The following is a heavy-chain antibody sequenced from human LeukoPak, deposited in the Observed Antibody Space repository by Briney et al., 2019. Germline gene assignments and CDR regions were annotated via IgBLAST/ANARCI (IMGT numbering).Heavy chain of an antibody. D-gene: IGHD3-10*01. Sequence: GGTLRLSCAASGFTFSSYGMSWVRQAPGKGLEWVSAISGSGGSTYYADSVKGRFTISRDNSKNTLYLQMNSLRAEDTAVYYFAKGRFGENDYWGQGTLVTVSS. J-gene: IGHJ4*02. CDR1: GFTFSSYG. V-gene: IGHV3-23*01. CDR2: ISGSGGST. CDR3: AKGRFGENDY.